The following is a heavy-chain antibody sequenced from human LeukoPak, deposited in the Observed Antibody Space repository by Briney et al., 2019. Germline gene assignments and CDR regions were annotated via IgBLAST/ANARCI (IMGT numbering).Heavy chain of an antibody. Sequence: GGSLRLSSAASGFTVSSNYMSWVRQAPGKGLEWVSVIYSGGSTYYADSVKGRFTISRDNSKNTLYLQMNGLRAEDTAVYYCARDAIDYGDYVFDYWGQGTLVTVSS. J-gene: IGHJ4*02. V-gene: IGHV3-53*01. CDR2: IYSGGST. D-gene: IGHD4-17*01. CDR1: GFTVSSNY. CDR3: ARDAIDYGDYVFDY.